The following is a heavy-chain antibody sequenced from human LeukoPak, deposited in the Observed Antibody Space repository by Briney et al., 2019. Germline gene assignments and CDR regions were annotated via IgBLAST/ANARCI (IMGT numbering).Heavy chain of an antibody. D-gene: IGHD6-13*01. CDR3: ASGPYPAAGTDHQFDY. CDR2: IFYRGST. V-gene: IGHV4-59*01. Sequence: SETLSLTCTVSGASISSYYWSWIRQPPGEGLEWIGYIFYRGSTNYNPSLKSRVTISVDTSKNQFSLKLGSVTAADTAVYYCASGPYPAAGTDHQFDYWGQGILVTVFS. J-gene: IGHJ4*02. CDR1: GASISSYY.